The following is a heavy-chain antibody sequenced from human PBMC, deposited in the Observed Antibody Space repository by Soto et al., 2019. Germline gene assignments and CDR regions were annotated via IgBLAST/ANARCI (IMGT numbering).Heavy chain of an antibody. V-gene: IGHV1-69*12. D-gene: IGHD3-22*01. CDR2: IIPIFGTA. J-gene: IGHJ4*02. CDR3: ARERENYYDSSGADFDY. CDR1: GGTFSSYA. Sequence: QVQLVQSGAEVKKPGSSVKVSCKASGGTFSSYAISWVRQAPGQGLEWMGGIIPIFGTANYAQKFQGRVTITADESTSTAYMELSSRRSEDTAVYYCARERENYYDSSGADFDYWGQGTLVTVSS.